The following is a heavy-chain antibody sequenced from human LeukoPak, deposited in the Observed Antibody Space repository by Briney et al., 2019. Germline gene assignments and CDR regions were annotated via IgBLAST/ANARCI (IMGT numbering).Heavy chain of an antibody. CDR3: AKTETTVTASFDY. J-gene: IGHJ4*02. V-gene: IGHV3-74*01. CDR1: GFTFSNYM. D-gene: IGHD4-17*01. CDR2: IKSDGITI. Sequence: GGSLRLSCAASGFTFSNYMMHWVRQAPGKGLVWVSRIKSDGITITYADSVKGRFTISRDNAKNTLYLQMNSLRAEDTAVYYCAKTETTVTASFDYWGQGTLVTVSS.